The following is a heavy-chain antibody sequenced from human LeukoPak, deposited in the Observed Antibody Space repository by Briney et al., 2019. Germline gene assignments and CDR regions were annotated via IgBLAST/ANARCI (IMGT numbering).Heavy chain of an antibody. CDR2: TRYDGSYT. CDR1: GFSFSTYG. J-gene: IGHJ6*03. V-gene: IGHV3-30*02. D-gene: IGHD1-14*01. CDR3: ARDTAWYTTHYYMDV. Sequence: GGSLRLSCAVSGFSFSTYGMQWVRQAPGKGPEWVAFTRYDGSYTYYANSVKGRFTISRDNSKSTLYLQMDSLRPEDTAVYYCARDTAWYTTHYYMDVWGNGTTVIVPS.